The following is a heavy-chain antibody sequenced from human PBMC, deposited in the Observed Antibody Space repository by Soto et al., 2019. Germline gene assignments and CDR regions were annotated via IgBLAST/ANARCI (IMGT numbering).Heavy chain of an antibody. Sequence: QVQLQESGPGLVKPSQTLSLTCTVSGDSISSGGYFWSWIRQHPGKGLEWIGYIYYSGSTYYNPSLKSRVTISVDTSKNEFSLKLSSVTAADTAVYCCARGRVRGIDYWGQGTLVTVSS. CDR2: IYYSGST. J-gene: IGHJ4*02. CDR1: GDSISSGGYF. V-gene: IGHV4-31*03. D-gene: IGHD3-16*01. CDR3: ARGRVRGIDY.